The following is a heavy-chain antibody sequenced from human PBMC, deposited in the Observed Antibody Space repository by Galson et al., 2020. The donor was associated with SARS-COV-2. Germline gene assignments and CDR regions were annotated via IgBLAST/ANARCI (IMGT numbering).Heavy chain of an antibody. CDR3: VRYLYDSGWSNLPNGFDV. V-gene: IGHV4-30-4*01. J-gene: IGHJ3*01. Sequence: SETLSLTCNVSGDSTRTSHYWSWIRQSPGRGLEWLAYLNENGNKYYNPSLKSRLEISLDTSRNQFFLTLTDVSGADSAVYHCVRYLYDSGWSNLPNGFDVWGRGTPVTVSS. CDR1: GDSTRTSHY. D-gene: IGHD2-8*01. CDR2: LNENGNK.